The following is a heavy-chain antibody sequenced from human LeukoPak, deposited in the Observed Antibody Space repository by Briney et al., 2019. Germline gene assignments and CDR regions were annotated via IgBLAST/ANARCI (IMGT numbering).Heavy chain of an antibody. CDR2: ISGSGGST. CDR3: ASKPYSSGWCLDY. V-gene: IGHV3-23*01. D-gene: IGHD6-19*01. J-gene: IGHJ4*02. CDR1: GFTFSSYA. Sequence: GGSLRLSCAASGFTFSSYAKSWVRQAPGKGLEWVSAISGSGGSTYYADSVKGRFTISRDNSKNTLYLQMNSLRAEDTAVYYCASKPYSSGWCLDYWGQGTLVTVSS.